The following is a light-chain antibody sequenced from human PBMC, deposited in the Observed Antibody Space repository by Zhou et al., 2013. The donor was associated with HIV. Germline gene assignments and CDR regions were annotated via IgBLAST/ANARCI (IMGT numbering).Light chain of an antibody. Sequence: EIVLTQSPDILSLSSGERATLSCRASQIVPISYLAWYQQRPGQAPRLLMHGASNRPTGIPDRFSGSGYGTDFTLTISRLEPEDFAVYYCQQYGSSPPTFGQGTKVDIK. CDR3: QQYGSSPPT. CDR1: QIVPISY. J-gene: IGKJ1*01. V-gene: IGKV3-20*01. CDR2: GAS.